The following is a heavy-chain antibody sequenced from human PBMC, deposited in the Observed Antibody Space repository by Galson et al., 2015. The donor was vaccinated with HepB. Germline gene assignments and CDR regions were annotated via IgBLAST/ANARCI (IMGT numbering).Heavy chain of an antibody. V-gene: IGHV3-7*01. CDR1: GFTFSSYW. CDR2: IKQDGSEK. Sequence: SLRLSCAASGFTFSSYWMSWVRQAPGKGLEWVANIKQDGSEKYQADSMKGRFTISRDNAKNSLYLQMDSLRVEDTAVYYCARAGDSSGYFHLRWFDPWGQGTLV. CDR3: ARAGDSSGYFHLRWFDP. J-gene: IGHJ5*02. D-gene: IGHD3-22*01.